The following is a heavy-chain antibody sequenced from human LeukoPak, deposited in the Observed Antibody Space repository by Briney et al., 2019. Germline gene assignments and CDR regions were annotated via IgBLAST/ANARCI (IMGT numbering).Heavy chain of an antibody. D-gene: IGHD5-12*01. Sequence: PGGSLRLSCAASGFTFSSYAMSWVRQAPGKGLEWVSAISGSGGSSYYADSVKGRFTISRDNSKNTLYLQMNSLRAEDTAVYYCAKDISGYSGYDTPLFDYWGQGTLVTVSS. CDR3: AKDISGYSGYDTPLFDY. V-gene: IGHV3-23*01. J-gene: IGHJ4*02. CDR2: ISGSGGSS. CDR1: GFTFSSYA.